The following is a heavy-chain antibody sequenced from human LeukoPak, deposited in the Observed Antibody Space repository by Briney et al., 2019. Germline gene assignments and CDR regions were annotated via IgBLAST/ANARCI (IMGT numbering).Heavy chain of an antibody. J-gene: IGHJ4*02. CDR3: ARDLYGDFWSGYFDN. CDR1: GGSISSYY. V-gene: IGHV4-59*01. D-gene: IGHD3-3*01. Sequence: PSETLSLTCTVSGGSISSYYWSWIRQPPGKGLERIGYIYYSGSTNHNPSLKSRVTISVDTSKNHFSLKLSSVTAADTAVYYCARDLYGDFWSGYFDNWGQGTLVTVSS. CDR2: IYYSGST.